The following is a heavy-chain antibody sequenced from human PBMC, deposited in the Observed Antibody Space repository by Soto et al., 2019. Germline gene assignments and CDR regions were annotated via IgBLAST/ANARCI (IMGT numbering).Heavy chain of an antibody. CDR2: INPSDSHT. J-gene: IGHJ4*02. CDR3: ARHASYYVSSGYFGTY. CDR1: GYTFTNHW. Sequence: PGESLKISCQGSGYTFTNHWITWVRQMPGKGLEWMGRINPSDSHTSYSPSFQGHVTMSVDKSISTAYLQWSSLKASDTAMYYCARHASYYVSSGYFGTYWGQGTLVTVSS. V-gene: IGHV5-10-1*01. D-gene: IGHD3-22*01.